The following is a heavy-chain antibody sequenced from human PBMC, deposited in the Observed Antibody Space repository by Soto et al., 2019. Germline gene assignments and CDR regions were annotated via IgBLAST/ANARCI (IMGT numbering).Heavy chain of an antibody. V-gene: IGHV1-69*01. CDR2: IIPIFGTT. J-gene: IGHJ6*02. CDR1: GGSFTYT. CDR3: ARLHSHGTYGMDV. Sequence: QMHLVQSGAEVKKPGSSVKVSCKASGGSFTYTLSWVRQAPGQGLEWMGGIIPIFGTTNYAQKFQDRVTITADESTKTAYMELKTLRSQATAVYYCARLHSHGTYGMDVWGQGTKVTVSS. D-gene: IGHD5-18*01.